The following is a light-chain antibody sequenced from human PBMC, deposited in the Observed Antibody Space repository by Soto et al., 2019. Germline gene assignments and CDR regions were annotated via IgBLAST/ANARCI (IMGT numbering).Light chain of an antibody. CDR2: GAS. CDR3: QQYGSSPPVT. Sequence: EIVLTQSPGTLSLSPGERATLSCRASQSVSSSYLASYQQKPGQAPRLLIYGASGRATGIPDRFSGSGSGTDFTLTISRLEPEDFAVYYCQQYGSSPPVTFGQGTRLEIK. J-gene: IGKJ5*01. V-gene: IGKV3-20*01. CDR1: QSVSSSY.